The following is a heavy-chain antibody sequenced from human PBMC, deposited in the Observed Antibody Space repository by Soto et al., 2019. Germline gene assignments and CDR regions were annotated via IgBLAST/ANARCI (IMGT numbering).Heavy chain of an antibody. D-gene: IGHD3-16*01. CDR3: ARGGMNENYAVRGNFDY. V-gene: IGHV1-46*04. Sequence: QVQLVQSGAEVTKPGASVKVSCKATGYTFTNYFLHWVRQAPGQGAEWMAIINPGAGSRNYAQTLKGRVNITREKSTKTVKMELNRLRSEDTAVYYCARGGMNENYAVRGNFDYWGQGTLVTVSS. J-gene: IGHJ4*02. CDR1: GYTFTNYF. CDR2: INPGAGSR.